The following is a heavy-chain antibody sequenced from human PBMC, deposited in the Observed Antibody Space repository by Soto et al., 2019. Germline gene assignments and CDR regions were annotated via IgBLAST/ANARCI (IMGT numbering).Heavy chain of an antibody. D-gene: IGHD2-2*01. CDR3: AGAGCSMGQCYDFDY. CDR1: GFTFSSYN. Sequence: EVQLVESGEGLVQPGGSLRLSCAASGFTFSSYNIHWIRQAPGKGLEFVSAISRSGDRTYYADSVKGRFTITRDNSKNRVWLQMGSLRSYDMAVYYSAGAGCSMGQCYDFDYWGRGALVSVSS. J-gene: IGHJ4*02. V-gene: IGHV3-64*02. CDR2: ISRSGDRT.